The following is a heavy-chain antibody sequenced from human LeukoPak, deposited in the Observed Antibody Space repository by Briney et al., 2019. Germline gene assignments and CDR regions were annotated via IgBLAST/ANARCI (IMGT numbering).Heavy chain of an antibody. CDR2: IYPSGNS. D-gene: IGHD6-25*01. Sequence: KPSETLSLTCTVSGGSISGYYWNWIRQPLGKGLEWLGYIYPSGNSDYNPSLKSRVSMSVDTSKKQISLRLSSVTAADTAVYYCTRRIRIAAGVYNIDFWGQGTLVTVSS. CDR3: TRRIRIAAGVYNIDF. CDR1: GGSISGYY. J-gene: IGHJ4*02. V-gene: IGHV4-4*09.